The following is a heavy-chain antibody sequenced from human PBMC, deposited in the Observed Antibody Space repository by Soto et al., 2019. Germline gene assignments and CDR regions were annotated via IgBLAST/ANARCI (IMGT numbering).Heavy chain of an antibody. D-gene: IGHD3-3*01. V-gene: IGHV1-18*01. Sequence: QVQLMQSRAEVKKPGASVKISCKASGYTFTTYGISWVQQAPGQGLEWMGWINAYNGNTNYAQKFQGRVTMTTDTSTTIAYMELRSLRSDDTAVYYCASWLFLAEHDPTTWGQGTLVTVSS. CDR1: GYTFTTYG. CDR3: ASWLFLAEHDPTT. CDR2: INAYNGNT. J-gene: IGHJ4*02.